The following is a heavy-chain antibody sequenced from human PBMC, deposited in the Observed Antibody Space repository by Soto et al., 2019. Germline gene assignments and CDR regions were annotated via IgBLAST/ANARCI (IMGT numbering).Heavy chain of an antibody. Sequence: GGSLRLSCAASGFTFSSYAMSWVRQAPGKGLEWVSAMGGGGGSTYYADSVKGRFTISRDNSKNTLYLQMNSLGAEDTAVYYCAKVAFSCSSTSCYVDYWGQGTLVTVSS. CDR2: MGGGGGST. J-gene: IGHJ4*02. CDR1: GFTFSSYA. V-gene: IGHV3-23*01. D-gene: IGHD2-2*01. CDR3: AKVAFSCSSTSCYVDY.